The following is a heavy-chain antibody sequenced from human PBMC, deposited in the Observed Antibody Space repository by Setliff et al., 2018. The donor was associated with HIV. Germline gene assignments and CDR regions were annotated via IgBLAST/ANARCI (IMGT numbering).Heavy chain of an antibody. J-gene: IGHJ4*02. CDR1: GFNFNSYG. Sequence: GESLRLSCAASGFNFNSYGMHWVRQAPGKGLEWVAVIWFDGSYKYYVDSVKGRFTISRDNSKNTLYLQMNSLRAEDAAVYYCARGASSSWYYFDYWGQGALVTVSS. V-gene: IGHV3-33*01. CDR2: IWFDGSYK. D-gene: IGHD6-13*01. CDR3: ARGASSSWYYFDY.